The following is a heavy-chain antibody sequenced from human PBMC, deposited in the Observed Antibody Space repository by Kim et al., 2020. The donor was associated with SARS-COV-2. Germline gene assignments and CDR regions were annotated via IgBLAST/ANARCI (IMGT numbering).Heavy chain of an antibody. V-gene: IGHV3-30*18. CDR2: ISYDGSNK. CDR3: AKRLRPFKTRITMPWVPGMDV. Sequence: GGSLRLSCAASGFTFSSYGMHWVRQAPGKGLEWVAVISYDGSNKYYADSVKGRFTIFRDNSKNTLYLQMNSLRAEDTAVYYCAKRLRPFKTRITMPWVPGMDVWGQGTTVTVSS. CDR1: GFTFSSYG. J-gene: IGHJ6*02. D-gene: IGHD3-10*01.